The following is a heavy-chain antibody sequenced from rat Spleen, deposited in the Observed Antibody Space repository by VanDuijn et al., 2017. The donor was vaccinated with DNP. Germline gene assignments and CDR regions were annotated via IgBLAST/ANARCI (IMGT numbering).Heavy chain of an antibody. CDR1: GFSLTNYN. CDR3: VRVLNWYFDF. J-gene: IGHJ1*01. V-gene: IGHV2-41*01. Sequence: QVQLKESGPGLVQPSQTLSLTCTVAGFSLTNYNVYRFRQPPGKGLGWKGIIWNTGGTRYNSVLKSRLSISKDTSKSQVFLKMNSLQTDDTATYYCVRVLNWYFDFWGPGTMVTVSS. CDR2: IWNTGGT.